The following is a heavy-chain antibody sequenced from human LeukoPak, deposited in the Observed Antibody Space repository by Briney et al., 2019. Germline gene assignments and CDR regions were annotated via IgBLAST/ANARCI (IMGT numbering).Heavy chain of an antibody. D-gene: IGHD6-13*01. CDR3: ARGGSGSSWYGFYYYYMDV. CDR2: MNPNSGNT. J-gene: IGHJ6*03. Sequence: ASVKVSCKASGYTFTSYDNNWVRQATGQGLEWMGWMNPNSGNTGYAQKFQGRVTMTRNTSISTAYMELSSLRSEDTAVYYCARGGSGSSWYGFYYYYMDVWGKGTTVTVSS. CDR1: GYTFTSYD. V-gene: IGHV1-8*01.